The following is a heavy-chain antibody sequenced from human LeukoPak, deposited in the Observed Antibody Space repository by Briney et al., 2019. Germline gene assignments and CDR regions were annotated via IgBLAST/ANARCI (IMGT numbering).Heavy chain of an antibody. CDR3: ASRAHCSSTSCYLGAFDI. CDR2: ISGSGGST. Sequence: GGSLRLSCAASGFTFSSYAMSWVRQAPGKGLEWVSAISGSGGSTYYADSVKGRFTISRDNSKNTLYLQMNSLRAEDTAVYYCASRAHCSSTSCYLGAFDIWGQGTMVTVSS. V-gene: IGHV3-23*01. J-gene: IGHJ3*02. CDR1: GFTFSSYA. D-gene: IGHD2-2*01.